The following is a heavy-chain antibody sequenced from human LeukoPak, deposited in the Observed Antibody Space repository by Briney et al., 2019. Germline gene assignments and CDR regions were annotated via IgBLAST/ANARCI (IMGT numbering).Heavy chain of an antibody. CDR3: ARDQEGFDY. CDR2: IYPRDGST. V-gene: IGHV1-46*01. CDR1: GYTFTNNY. Sequence: ASVKVSCKASGYTFTNNYLHWVRQAPGQGLEWMGMIYPRDGSTSYAQNFQGRVTVTRDTSTTTVHMELRGLRSEDTAVYYCARDQEGFDYWGQGTVVTVTS. J-gene: IGHJ4*02.